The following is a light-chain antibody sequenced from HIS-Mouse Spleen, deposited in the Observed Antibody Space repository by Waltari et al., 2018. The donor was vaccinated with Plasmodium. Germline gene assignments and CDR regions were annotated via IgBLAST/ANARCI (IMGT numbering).Light chain of an antibody. CDR2: EDS. Sequence: SYELTQPPSVAVSPGQTARITCAGDALPKKYAYWYQQKSGQAPVLVISEDSKRPTGVPEIFSGSSSWTMATLTISGAQVEDEADYYCYSTDSSGNHRVFGGETKLTVL. CDR1: ALPKKY. V-gene: IGLV3-10*01. J-gene: IGLJ3*02. CDR3: YSTDSSGNHRV.